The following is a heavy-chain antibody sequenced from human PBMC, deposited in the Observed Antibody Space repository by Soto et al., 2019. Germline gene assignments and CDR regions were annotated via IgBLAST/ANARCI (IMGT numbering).Heavy chain of an antibody. D-gene: IGHD6-6*01. CDR3: ARREYSRSWFDP. J-gene: IGHJ5*02. V-gene: IGHV4-39*01. Sequence: SETLSLTCTVSGGSISSSSYYWGWIRQPPGEGLEWIGSIYYSGSTYYNPSLKSRVTISVDTSKNQFSLKLSSVTAADTAVYYCARREYSRSWFDPWGQGTLVTVSS. CDR2: IYYSGST. CDR1: GGSISSSSYY.